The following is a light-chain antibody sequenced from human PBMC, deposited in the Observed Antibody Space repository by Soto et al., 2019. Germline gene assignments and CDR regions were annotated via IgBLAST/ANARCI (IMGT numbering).Light chain of an antibody. CDR3: CSSAPESTYV. Sequence: QSVLAQPASVSGSPGQSITISCTGTSSDVGAYDSVSWYQQHPHKAPQLIIYKGTQRPSGVSNRFSGSTSGNAASLTFSRLQADDEADYFCCSSAPESTYVCGTGTKVTVL. V-gene: IGLV2-23*01. CDR1: SSDVGAYDS. CDR2: KGT. J-gene: IGLJ1*01.